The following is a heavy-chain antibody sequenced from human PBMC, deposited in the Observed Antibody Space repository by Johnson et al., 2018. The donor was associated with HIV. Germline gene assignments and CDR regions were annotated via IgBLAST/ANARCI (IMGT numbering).Heavy chain of an antibody. Sequence: LGVSCAASGFTFDDYGMSWVRQAPGKGLEWVAVISYDGSNKYYADSVKGRFTISRDNSKNTLYLQMNSLRAEDTAVYYCAGDKVDDAFDIWGQGTMVTVS. V-gene: IGHV3-30*03. CDR2: ISYDGSNK. D-gene: IGHD1-26*01. CDR3: AGDKVDDAFDI. CDR1: GFTFDDYG. J-gene: IGHJ3*02.